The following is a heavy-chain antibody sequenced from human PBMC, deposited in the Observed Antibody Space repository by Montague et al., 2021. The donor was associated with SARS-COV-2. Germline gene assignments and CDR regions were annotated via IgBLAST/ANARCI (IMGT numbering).Heavy chain of an antibody. Sequence: SETLSLTCAVYGGSFSGYHWSWIRPPPGKGLEWMGEINHSGSTNYNPSLKSRVTISVDTSKNQFSLKLSSVTAADTAVYYCARGSRQWLVRPPHYYYFDYWGQGTLVTVSS. V-gene: IGHV4-34*01. D-gene: IGHD6-19*01. CDR2: INHSGST. J-gene: IGHJ4*02. CDR1: GGSFSGYH. CDR3: ARGSRQWLVRPPHYYYFDY.